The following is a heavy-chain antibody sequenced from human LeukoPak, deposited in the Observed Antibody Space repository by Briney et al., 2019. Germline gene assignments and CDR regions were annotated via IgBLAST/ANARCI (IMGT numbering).Heavy chain of an antibody. Sequence: SETLSLTCTVSGESISGFYWTWIRQPPGKGLEWIGEINHSGSTNYNPSLKSRVTISVDTSKNQFSLKLSSVTAADTAVYYCARSIAAAGIGWFDPWGQGTLVTVSS. V-gene: IGHV4-34*01. J-gene: IGHJ5*02. CDR1: GESISGFY. D-gene: IGHD6-13*01. CDR2: INHSGST. CDR3: ARSIAAAGIGWFDP.